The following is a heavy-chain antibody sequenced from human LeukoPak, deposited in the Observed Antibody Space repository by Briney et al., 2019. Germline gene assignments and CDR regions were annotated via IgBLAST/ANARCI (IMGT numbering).Heavy chain of an antibody. Sequence: ASVKVSCKVSGYTLTELSMHWVRQAPGKGLEWMGGFGPEDGETIYAQKFQGRVTMTEDTSTDTAYMELSSLRSEDTAVYYCATVAAGTAIGWFDPWGQGTLVTVSS. J-gene: IGHJ5*02. CDR3: ATVAAGTAIGWFDP. CDR1: GYTLTELS. V-gene: IGHV1-24*01. D-gene: IGHD6-13*01. CDR2: FGPEDGET.